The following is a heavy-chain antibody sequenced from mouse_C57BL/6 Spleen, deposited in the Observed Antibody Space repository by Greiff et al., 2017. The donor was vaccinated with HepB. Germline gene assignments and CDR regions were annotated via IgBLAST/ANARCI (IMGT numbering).Heavy chain of an antibody. V-gene: IGHV5-6*02. CDR3: ARHEWTYWYFDV. J-gene: IGHJ1*03. D-gene: IGHD1-3*01. Sequence: DVKLVESGGDLVKPGGSLKLSCAASGFTFSSYGMSWVRQTPDKRLEWVATISSGGSYTYYPDSVKGRFTISRDNAKNTLYLHMSSLKSEDTAMYYCARHEWTYWYFDVWGTGTTVTVSS. CDR2: ISSGGSYT. CDR1: GFTFSSYG.